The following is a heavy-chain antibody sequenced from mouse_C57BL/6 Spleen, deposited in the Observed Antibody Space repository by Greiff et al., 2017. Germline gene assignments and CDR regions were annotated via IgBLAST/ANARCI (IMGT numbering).Heavy chain of an antibody. J-gene: IGHJ2*01. Sequence: QVQLQQPGAELVRPGTSVKLSCKASGYTFTSYWMHWVKQRPGQGLEWIGVIDPSDSYTNYNQNFKGKATLTVDTSSSTAYMQLSSLTSEDSAVYYCARERYDGYYFDYWGQGTTLTVSS. D-gene: IGHD2-12*01. V-gene: IGHV1-59*01. CDR3: ARERYDGYYFDY. CDR1: GYTFTSYW. CDR2: IDPSDSYT.